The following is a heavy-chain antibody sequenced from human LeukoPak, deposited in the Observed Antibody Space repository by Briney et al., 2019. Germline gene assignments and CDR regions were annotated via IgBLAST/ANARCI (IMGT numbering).Heavy chain of an antibody. CDR2: IYYSGST. V-gene: IGHV4-59*01. CDR1: GGSISSYYY. D-gene: IGHD4-11*01. CDR3: TRDPSPGPQYL. J-gene: IGHJ4*02. Sequence: KSSGTLSLTCTVSGGSISSYYYWNWIRPPPGNGLEWIGYIYYSGSTNYNPSLKSRVTISVDTTKNHFSLKVSSVTAADTAVYYCTRDPSPGPQYLWGQGTLVTVSS.